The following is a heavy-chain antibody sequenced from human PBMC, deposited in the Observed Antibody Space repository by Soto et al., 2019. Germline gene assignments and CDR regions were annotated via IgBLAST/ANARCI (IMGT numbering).Heavy chain of an antibody. CDR1: GFTFSSYG. J-gene: IGHJ6*02. CDR2: ISYDGSNK. V-gene: IGHV3-30*18. Sequence: GGSLRLSCAASGFTFSSYGMHWVRQAPGKGLEWVAVISYDGSNKYYADSVKGRFTISRDNSKNTLYLQMNSLRAEDTAVYYCAKDRKTCSGGSCYSGYYGMDVWGQGTTVTVSS. CDR3: AKDRKTCSGGSCYSGYYGMDV. D-gene: IGHD2-15*01.